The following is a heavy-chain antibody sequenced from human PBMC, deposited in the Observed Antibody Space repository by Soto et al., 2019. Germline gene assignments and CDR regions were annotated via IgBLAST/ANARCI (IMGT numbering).Heavy chain of an antibody. CDR2: IYYSGST. V-gene: IGHV4-59*01. CDR1: GGSISSYY. Sequence: QVQLQESGPGLVKPSETLSLTCTVSGGSISSYYWSWIRQPPGKGLEWIGYIYYSGSTNYNPSLKSRVTISVDPSKNQFSLKLSSVTAADTAVYYCARVSGDSSSSGVDYWGQGTLVTVSS. CDR3: ARVSGDSSSSGVDY. D-gene: IGHD6-6*01. J-gene: IGHJ4*02.